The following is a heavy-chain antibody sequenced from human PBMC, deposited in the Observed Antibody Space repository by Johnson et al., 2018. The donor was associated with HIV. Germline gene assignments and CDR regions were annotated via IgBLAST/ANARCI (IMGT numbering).Heavy chain of an antibody. Sequence: VQLVESGGGLVQPGGSLRLSCVASGFSFSNYWMHWVRQAPGKGPVCVSRISPDESKTDYADSVKGRFTISRDNSKNTLYLQMNSLRAEDTAVYYCARETGDDAFDIWGQGTMVTVSS. CDR3: ARETGDDAFDI. CDR2: ISPDESKT. V-gene: IGHV3-74*01. J-gene: IGHJ3*02. CDR1: GFSFSNYW. D-gene: IGHD7-27*01.